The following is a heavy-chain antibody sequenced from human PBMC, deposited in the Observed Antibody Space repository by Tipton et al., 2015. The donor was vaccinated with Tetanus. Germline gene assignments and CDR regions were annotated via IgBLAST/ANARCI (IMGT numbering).Heavy chain of an antibody. CDR1: GGSVSSDSFF. V-gene: IGHV4-39*01. D-gene: IGHD4-11*01. CDR3: ARHNPDYSKNEFGTGNWFDP. Sequence: TLSLTCTVSGGSVSSDSFFWGWFRQPPGKALEWIGTLTLSYGGNTYYNPSLKSRVRISGDRSKNQFSLRLNSVTAADTAVYYCARHNPDYSKNEFGTGNWFDPWGQGTLVTVSS. J-gene: IGHJ5*02. CDR2: LTLSYGGNT.